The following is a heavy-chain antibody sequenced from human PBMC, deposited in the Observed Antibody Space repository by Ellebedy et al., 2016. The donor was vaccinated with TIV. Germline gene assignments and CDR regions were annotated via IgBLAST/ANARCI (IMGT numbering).Heavy chain of an antibody. CDR2: INHNGKT. CDR1: GGSFSGYY. V-gene: IGHV4-34*01. D-gene: IGHD2-21*02. J-gene: IGHJ1*01. Sequence: SETLSLTCAVYGGSFSGYYWSWIRQPPGKGLEWIGEINHNGKTNYSPSLKSRVPVSVDTSKNQFSLKLSSVTAADTAVYYCARGLTYCGGDCSGYFQHWGQGTLVTVSS. CDR3: ARGLTYCGGDCSGYFQH.